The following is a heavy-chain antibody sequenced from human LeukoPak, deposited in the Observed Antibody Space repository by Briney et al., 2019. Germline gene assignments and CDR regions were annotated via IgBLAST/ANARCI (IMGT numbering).Heavy chain of an antibody. CDR1: GFNVNRNY. J-gene: IGHJ3*02. V-gene: IGHV3-53*04. Sequence: PGGSLRLSCAASGFNVNRNYMSWVRQAPGKGLEWVLVIYSGGSTYYADSVKGRFTISRHISKNTLYLQMNSLRAEDTAVYYCARAGPYAAFDIGGQGTMVTVSS. CDR2: IYSGGST. CDR3: ARAGPYAAFDI. D-gene: IGHD1-14*01.